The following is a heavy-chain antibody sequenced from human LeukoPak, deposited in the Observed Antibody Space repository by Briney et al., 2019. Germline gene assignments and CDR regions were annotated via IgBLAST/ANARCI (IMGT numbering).Heavy chain of an antibody. D-gene: IGHD3-16*01. CDR3: AKDSVCYGCYLDY. CDR2: INGAGDNT. J-gene: IGHJ4*02. V-gene: IGHV3-23*01. CDR1: GYTFSSHG. Sequence: GGSLRLSCAASGYTFSSHGLIWVRPAPGKGLEWVSTINGAGDNTYYAETVKGRFTISRDNSKNTLYLQMHSLRAEDTAMYECAKDSVCYGCYLDYWGQGTLVTVS.